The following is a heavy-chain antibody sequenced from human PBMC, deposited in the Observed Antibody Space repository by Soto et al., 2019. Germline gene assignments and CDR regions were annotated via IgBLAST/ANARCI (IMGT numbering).Heavy chain of an antibody. CDR2: IYYSGST. CDR3: AGYFGQQLASLGVSFDI. Sequence: SETLFLTCTVSGGSVSSGSYYWSWIRQPPGKGLEWIGYIYYSGSTNYNPSLERRVTISVDTYKNQFSQKLSSVTAADTAVYYGAGYFGQQLASLGVSFDIWGQGTMVTVSS. D-gene: IGHD6-13*01. J-gene: IGHJ3*02. CDR1: GGSVSSGSYY. V-gene: IGHV4-61*01.